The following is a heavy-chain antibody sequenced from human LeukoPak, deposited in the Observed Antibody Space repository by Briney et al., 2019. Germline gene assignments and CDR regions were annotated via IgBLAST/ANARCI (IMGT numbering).Heavy chain of an antibody. CDR2: IKQDGSED. Sequence: GGSLRLSCAASGFTFSRAWMRWVRQAPGKGREWVANIKQDGSEDYYADSVKGRFAISKDNAKNSLYLQMNSLRAEDTAMYYCARDADGYEDWGQGTLVIVSS. V-gene: IGHV3-7*01. J-gene: IGHJ4*02. D-gene: IGHD5-24*01. CDR3: ARDADGYED. CDR1: GFTFSRAW.